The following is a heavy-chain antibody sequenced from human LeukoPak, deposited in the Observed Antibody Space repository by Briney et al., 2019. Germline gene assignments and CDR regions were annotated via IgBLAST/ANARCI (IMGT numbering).Heavy chain of an antibody. Sequence: ASVKVSCKASGYTFTSYYMHWVRQAPGQRLEWIVIINPSGCSTSYAQKLQGRVTMTRDTSTSTDYMELSSLRPEDTAVYYCARDHRVVATIPSGYFDYWGQGTLVTVSS. CDR1: GYTFTSYY. J-gene: IGHJ4*02. D-gene: IGHD5-12*01. CDR2: INPSGCST. CDR3: ARDHRVVATIPSGYFDY. V-gene: IGHV1-46*01.